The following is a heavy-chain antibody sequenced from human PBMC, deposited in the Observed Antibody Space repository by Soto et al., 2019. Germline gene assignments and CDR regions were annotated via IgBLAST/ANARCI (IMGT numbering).Heavy chain of an antibody. CDR2: ISADSGNT. D-gene: IGHD6-19*01. V-gene: IGHV1-18*04. Sequence: GASVKVSCKASGYTFTRYGISWVRQAPGQGLEWMGWISADSGNTNYAQKLQGRVTMTTDTSTNIGYMELRSLRSDDTAVYYCASSGWLDLYYFDYWGQEPWSPSPQ. J-gene: IGHJ4*01. CDR1: GYTFTRYG. CDR3: ASSGWLDLYYFDY.